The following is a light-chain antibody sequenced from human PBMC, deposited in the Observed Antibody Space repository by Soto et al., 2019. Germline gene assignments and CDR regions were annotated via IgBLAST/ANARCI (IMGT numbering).Light chain of an antibody. J-gene: IGKJ4*02. CDR3: QQYTNWPPLT. Sequence: EIVMTQSPATLSVSPGEGATLSCRASQSVHWDLAWYQQKPGQAPRLLIYDASARATGIPARFSGSGSGTEFTLTITSLQSEDFAVYYCQQYTNWPPLTFGGGTKVEIK. CDR1: QSVHWD. CDR2: DAS. V-gene: IGKV3-15*01.